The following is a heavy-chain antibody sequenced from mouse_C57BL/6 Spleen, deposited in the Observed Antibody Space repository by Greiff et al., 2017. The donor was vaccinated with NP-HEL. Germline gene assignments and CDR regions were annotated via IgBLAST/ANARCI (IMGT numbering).Heavy chain of an antibody. CDR2: INPSTGGT. D-gene: IGHD1-1*01. V-gene: IGHV1-42*01. J-gene: IGHJ4*01. CDR1: GYSFTGYY. Sequence: VQLQQSGPELVKPGASVKISCKASGYSFTGYYMNWVKQSPEKSLEWIGEINPSTGGTTYNQKFKAKATLTVDKSSSTAYMQLKSLTSEDSAVYYCARSYGSGYVEYWGQGTSVTVSS. CDR3: ARSYGSGYVEY.